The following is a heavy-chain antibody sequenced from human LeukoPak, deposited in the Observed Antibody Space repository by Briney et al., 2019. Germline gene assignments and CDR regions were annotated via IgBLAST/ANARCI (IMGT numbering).Heavy chain of an antibody. Sequence: GGPLILSCAASGFTFSDYYMSWIRQAPGKGLEWVSYISSSGSTIYYADSVKGRFTISRDNAKNSLYLQMNILRAEDTAVYYCARDFAAYCGGDCRAYYMDVWGKGTTVTVSS. CDR2: ISSSGSTI. J-gene: IGHJ6*03. D-gene: IGHD2-21*02. CDR3: ARDFAAYCGGDCRAYYMDV. V-gene: IGHV3-11*01. CDR1: GFTFSDYY.